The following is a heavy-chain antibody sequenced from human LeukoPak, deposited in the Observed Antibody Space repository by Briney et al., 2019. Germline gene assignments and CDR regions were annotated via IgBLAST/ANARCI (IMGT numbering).Heavy chain of an antibody. CDR2: ISHHGSNE. J-gene: IGHJ4*02. Sequence: GGSLRLSCEASGFTFSTYPMQWVRQAPDKGLEWVAMISHHGSNEYYADSVKGRFTISRDNSKNTLYLQMNNPRVEDTAIYYYARVHDTSGYYHYFDSWGQGTLVTVSS. CDR1: GFTFSTYP. CDR3: ARVHDTSGYYHYFDS. D-gene: IGHD3-9*01. V-gene: IGHV3-30*14.